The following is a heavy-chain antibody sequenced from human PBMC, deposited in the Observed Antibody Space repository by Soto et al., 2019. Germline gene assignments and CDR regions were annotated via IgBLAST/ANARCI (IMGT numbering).Heavy chain of an antibody. Sequence: GGSLRLSCAASGFTFSSYALHWVRQAPCKGLEWVSAINWIGGSTNYADSMKGRFTISRDNAKNSLYLQMSSLRAEDTALYYCARHGGTPDLYFDYWGQGT. V-gene: IGHV3-20*04. CDR3: ARHGGTPDLYFDY. CDR2: INWIGGST. CDR1: GFTFSSYA. J-gene: IGHJ4*02. D-gene: IGHD3-16*01.